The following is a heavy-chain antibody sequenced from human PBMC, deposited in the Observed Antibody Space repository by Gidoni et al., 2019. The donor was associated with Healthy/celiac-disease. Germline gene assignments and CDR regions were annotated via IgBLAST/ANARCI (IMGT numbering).Heavy chain of an antibody. D-gene: IGHD2-2*02. CDR2: IIPIFGTA. CDR1: GGTFRSYA. V-gene: IGHV1-69*01. J-gene: IGHJ2*01. CDR3: AREGDVGVVPAAIGCFDL. Sequence: QLQLVQSGAEVKKPGSSFTFSCKASGGTFRSYAISWVRQAPGQGLEWMGGIIPIFGTANYAQKFQGRVTITADESTSTAYMELSSLRSEDTAVYYCAREGDVGVVPAAIGCFDLWGRGTLVTVSS.